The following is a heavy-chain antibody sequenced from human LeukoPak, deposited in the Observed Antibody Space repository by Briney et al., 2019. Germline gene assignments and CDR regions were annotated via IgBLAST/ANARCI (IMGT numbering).Heavy chain of an antibody. CDR1: GYTFTDYY. D-gene: IGHD4-17*01. V-gene: IGHV1-2*02. CDR2: INPSSGGT. CDR3: ARTVTTRNGY. Sequence: ASVKVSCKASGYTFTDYYIHWVRQAPGQGLEWMGWINPSSGGTNYAQKFQGRVTMARDTSISTAYMEGSSLRSDDAAVYYCARTVTTRNGYWGQGTLVTVSS. J-gene: IGHJ4*02.